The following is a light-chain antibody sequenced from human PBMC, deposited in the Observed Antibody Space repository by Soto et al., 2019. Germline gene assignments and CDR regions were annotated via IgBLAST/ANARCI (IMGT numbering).Light chain of an antibody. J-gene: IGLJ1*01. CDR1: SSDIGDYNY. Sequence: QSALTQPASVSGSPGPSITISCVGTSSDIGDYNYVSWYQQHPGKVPKVIIYDVSNRPSGVSYRFSATKSGNTASLTISGLQAEDEADYSCCSYTRCGTLIFGTGTKVTVL. CDR3: CSYTRCGTLI. CDR2: DVS. V-gene: IGLV2-14*01.